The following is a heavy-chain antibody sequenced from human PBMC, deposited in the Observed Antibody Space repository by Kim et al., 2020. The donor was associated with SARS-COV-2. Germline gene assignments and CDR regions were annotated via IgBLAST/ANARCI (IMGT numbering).Heavy chain of an antibody. CDR3: ARLPRYSGYDAYYYYGMDV. J-gene: IGHJ6*02. D-gene: IGHD5-12*01. CDR2: IYYSGST. Sequence: SETLSLTCTVSGGSISSSSYYWGWIRQPPGKGLEWIGSIYYSGSTYYNPSLKSRVTISVDTSKNQFSLKLSSVTAADTAVYYCARLPRYSGYDAYYYYGMDVWGQGTTVTVSS. CDR1: GGSISSSSYY. V-gene: IGHV4-39*01.